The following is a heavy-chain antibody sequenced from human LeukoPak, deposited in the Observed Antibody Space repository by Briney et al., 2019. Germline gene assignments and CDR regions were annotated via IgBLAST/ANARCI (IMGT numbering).Heavy chain of an antibody. Sequence: GGSLRLSCAASGFTFSTYTMYWVRHPPGKRLEWVSIIGSSGGGIHYADSVKGRFTISRDTSKDTLYLHMNSLRAEDTAIYYCARDLDWSYDYWGQGTLVTVSS. J-gene: IGHJ4*02. CDR1: GFTFSTYT. CDR2: IGSSGGGI. D-gene: IGHD3/OR15-3a*01. CDR3: ARDLDWSYDY. V-gene: IGHV3-23*01.